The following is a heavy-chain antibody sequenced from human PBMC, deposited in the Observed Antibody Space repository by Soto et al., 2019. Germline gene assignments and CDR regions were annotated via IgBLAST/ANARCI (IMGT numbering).Heavy chain of an antibody. CDR2: VTVTGGST. V-gene: IGHV3-23*01. CDR3: AGQRSPEGWFDP. J-gene: IGHJ5*02. Sequence: QTGGSLRLSCAASAISFNTYGVTWVRQAPGKGLEWVSTVTVTGGSTYYADSVKGRFTISRDRSNYTVSLLPNSLRVEDTAIYYCAGQRSPEGWFDPWGQGTLVTVSS. D-gene: IGHD3-10*01. CDR1: AISFNTYG.